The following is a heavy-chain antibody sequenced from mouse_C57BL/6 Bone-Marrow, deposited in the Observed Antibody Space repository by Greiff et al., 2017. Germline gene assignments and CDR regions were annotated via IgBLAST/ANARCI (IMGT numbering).Heavy chain of an antibody. J-gene: IGHJ4*01. CDR2: ISDGGSYT. CDR3: ARGTTVVDYYAMDY. V-gene: IGHV5-4*03. Sequence: EVKLMESGGGLVKPGGSLKLSCAASGFTFSSYAMSWVSQTPEKWLEWVATISDGGSYTYYPDNVKGRFTISSDNAKNNLYLQMSHLKSEDTAMYYCARGTTVVDYYAMDYWGQGTSVTVSS. CDR1: GFTFSSYA. D-gene: IGHD1-1*01.